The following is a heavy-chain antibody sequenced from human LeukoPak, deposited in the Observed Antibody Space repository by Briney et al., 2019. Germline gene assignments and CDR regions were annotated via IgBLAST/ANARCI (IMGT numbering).Heavy chain of an antibody. D-gene: IGHD3-10*01. CDR3: AKSVYGSGSYRYFDY. Sequence: PGGSLRLSCAASGFTFSSYAMGWVRQAPGKGLEWVSAISGSGGSTYYADSVKGRFTISRDNSKNTLYLQMNSLRAEDTAVYYCAKSVYGSGSYRYFDYWGQGTLVTVSS. CDR1: GFTFSSYA. CDR2: ISGSGGST. V-gene: IGHV3-23*01. J-gene: IGHJ4*02.